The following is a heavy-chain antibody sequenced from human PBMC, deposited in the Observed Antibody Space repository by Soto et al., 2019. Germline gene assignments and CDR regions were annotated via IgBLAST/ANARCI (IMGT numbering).Heavy chain of an antibody. J-gene: IGHJ4*02. V-gene: IGHV3-48*03. CDR1: GFTFSSYE. Sequence: EVQLVESGGGLVQPGGSLRLSCAASGFTFSSYEMNWVRQAPGRGLEWLTHITSSGTNIFYGDSVKGRFTISRDNARNSLSRQMHSLRAEDTAVYYCARGYTGGWSRGGYFDYWGQGALVTVSS. CDR3: ARGYTGGWSRGGYFDY. D-gene: IGHD6-19*01. CDR2: ITSSGTNI.